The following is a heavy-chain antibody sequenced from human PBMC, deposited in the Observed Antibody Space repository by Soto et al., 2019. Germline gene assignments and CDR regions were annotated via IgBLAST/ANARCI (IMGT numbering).Heavy chain of an antibody. CDR2: ISYDGSNK. Sequence: QVQLVESGGGVVQPGRSLRLSCAASGFTFSSYGMHWVRQAPGKGLEWVAGISYDGSNKYYADSVKGRFTISRDNSKNTLYLQMNSLRAEDTAVYYCAKDRAVDYAGYYFDYWGQGTLVTVSS. V-gene: IGHV3-30*18. D-gene: IGHD4-17*01. J-gene: IGHJ4*02. CDR3: AKDRAVDYAGYYFDY. CDR1: GFTFSSYG.